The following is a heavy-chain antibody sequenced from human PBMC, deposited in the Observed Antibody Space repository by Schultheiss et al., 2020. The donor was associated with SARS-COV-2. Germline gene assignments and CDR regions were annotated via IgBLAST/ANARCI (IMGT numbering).Heavy chain of an antibody. Sequence: ASVKVSCKASGYTFTSYYMHWVRQAPGQGLEWMGIINPSGGSTSYAQKFQGRVTMTRDTSTSTAYMELSSLRSEDTAVYYCASKNGGTYGSGSSYYMDVWGKGTTVTVSS. CDR2: INPSGGST. CDR1: GYTFTSYY. CDR3: ASKNGGTYGSGSSYYMDV. J-gene: IGHJ6*03. V-gene: IGHV1-46*01. D-gene: IGHD3-10*01.